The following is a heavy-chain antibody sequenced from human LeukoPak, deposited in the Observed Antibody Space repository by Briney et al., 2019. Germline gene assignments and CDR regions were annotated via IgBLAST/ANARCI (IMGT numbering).Heavy chain of an antibody. J-gene: IGHJ4*02. CDR1: GYTFTSYD. Sequence: ASVKVSCKASGYTFTSYDINWVRQATGQGLEWMGWMNPNSGNTGYAQKFQGRVTMTRNTSISTAYMELSSLRSEDTAVYYCATGEVIAVAGTGFDHWGQGTLVTVSS. D-gene: IGHD6-19*01. V-gene: IGHV1-8*01. CDR2: MNPNSGNT. CDR3: ATGEVIAVAGTGFDH.